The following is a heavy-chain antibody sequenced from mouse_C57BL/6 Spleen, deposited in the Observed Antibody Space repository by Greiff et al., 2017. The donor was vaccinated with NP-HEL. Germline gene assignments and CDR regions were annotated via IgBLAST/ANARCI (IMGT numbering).Heavy chain of an antibody. CDR2: IRNKANGYTT. V-gene: IGHV7-3*01. CDR3: ARGTVVAVDY. J-gene: IGHJ4*01. CDR1: GFTFTDYY. D-gene: IGHD1-1*01. Sequence: DVKLVESGGGLVQPGGSLSLSCAASGFTFTDYYMSWVRQPPGKALEWLGFIRNKANGYTTEYSASVKGRFTISRDNSQSILYLQMNALRAEDSATYYCARGTVVAVDYWGQGTSVTVSS.